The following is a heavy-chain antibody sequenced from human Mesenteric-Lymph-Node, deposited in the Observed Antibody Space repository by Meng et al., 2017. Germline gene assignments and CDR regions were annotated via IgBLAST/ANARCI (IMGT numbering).Heavy chain of an antibody. J-gene: IGHJ4*02. CDR3: ARDFGPRDTSYHPTNYFDS. V-gene: IGHV3-33*01. Sequence: GESLKISCAASGFIFSNYAMHWVRQAPGKGLEWVAVIWHDGSRKDYGDSVRGRFTMSRDNSKNTVYLEMNSLRGDDTAVYYCARDFGPRDTSYHPTNYFDSWGRGTQVTVSS. CDR2: IWHDGSRK. CDR1: GFIFSNYA. D-gene: IGHD3/OR15-3a*01.